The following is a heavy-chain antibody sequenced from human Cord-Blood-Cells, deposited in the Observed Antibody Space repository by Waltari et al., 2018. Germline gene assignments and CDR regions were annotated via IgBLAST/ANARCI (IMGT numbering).Heavy chain of an antibody. J-gene: IGHJ3*02. V-gene: IGHV3-48*03. D-gene: IGHD2-2*01. CDR2: ISSSGSTI. CDR1: GFTFSSYE. CDR3: ARDLSGLEPVELPAAIDAFDI. Sequence: EVQLVESGGGLVQPGGSLRLSCAASGFTFSSYEMNWVRQAPGKGLEWVSYISSSGSTIYYADSVKGRFTISRDNAKNSLYLQMNSLRAEDTAVYYCARDLSGLEPVELPAAIDAFDIWGQGTMVTVSS.